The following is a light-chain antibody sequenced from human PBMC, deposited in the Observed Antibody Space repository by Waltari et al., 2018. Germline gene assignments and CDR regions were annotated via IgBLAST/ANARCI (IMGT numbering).Light chain of an antibody. CDR1: QTVTNN. CDR2: DAS. J-gene: IGKJ2*01. V-gene: IGKV3D-15*01. CDR3: QQYSTWFYT. Sequence: IVLTQSPATLSVSPGGSATLTCRASQTVTNNLAWSQEKPGQSPRLLIHDASTRATGIAARFSASGSGRQFTLTISRLQSEDVAIYYCQQYSTWFYTFGQGTKLEI.